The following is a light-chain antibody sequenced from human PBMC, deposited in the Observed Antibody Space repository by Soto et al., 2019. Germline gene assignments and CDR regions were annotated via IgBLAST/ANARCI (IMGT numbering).Light chain of an antibody. Sequence: EIVLTQSPGTLSLSPGERATLSCRASQSVRSNNLAWYQQKPGQAPRLLIFGASTRATGIPDRFSGSGSGTDFTLTISRREPEDFAVYCCQQYGASPPTFGPGNNVDLK. CDR1: QSVRSNN. CDR3: QQYGASPPT. CDR2: GAS. V-gene: IGKV3-20*01. J-gene: IGKJ3*01.